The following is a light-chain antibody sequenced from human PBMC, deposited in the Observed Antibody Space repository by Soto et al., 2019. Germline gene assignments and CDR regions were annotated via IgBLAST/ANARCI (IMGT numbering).Light chain of an antibody. Sequence: EIVLTQSPATLSLSPGERATLSCRASQSVSSYLAWYQQKPGQAPRLLIYDASNRATGIPARFSGSGSGTDFTLTISSLEPEDFATYYCQSYNTARPTFGQGTRLGIK. J-gene: IGKJ5*01. CDR2: DAS. V-gene: IGKV3-11*01. CDR1: QSVSSY. CDR3: QSYNTARPT.